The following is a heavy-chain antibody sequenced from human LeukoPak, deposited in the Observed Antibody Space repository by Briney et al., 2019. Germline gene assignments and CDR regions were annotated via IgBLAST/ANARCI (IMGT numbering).Heavy chain of an antibody. J-gene: IGHJ4*02. CDR3: ARGDYGYSPLDY. Sequence: GGSLRLSCAGSGFTFSGYWMHWVRQAPGKGLVWVSRINTDGTTTNYADSVKGRFTISRDNAENTLYLQMNSLRAEDTAVYYCARGDYGYSPLDYWGQGTLVTVSS. D-gene: IGHD5-18*01. CDR1: GFTFSGYW. CDR2: INTDGTTT. V-gene: IGHV3-74*01.